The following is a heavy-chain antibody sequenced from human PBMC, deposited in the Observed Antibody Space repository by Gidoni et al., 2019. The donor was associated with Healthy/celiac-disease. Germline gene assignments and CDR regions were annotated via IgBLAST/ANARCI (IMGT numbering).Heavy chain of an antibody. D-gene: IGHD2-2*01. CDR2: ISYDGSNK. Sequence: QVQLVESGGGVVQPGRSLRLSCAASGFTFSSYAMHWVRQAPGKGLEWVAVISYDGSNKYYADSVKGRFTISRDNSKNTLYLQMNSLRAEDTAVYYCARDPLDIVVVPAVPTSSGGIFDYWGQGTLVTVSS. CDR1: GFTFSSYA. V-gene: IGHV3-30-3*01. J-gene: IGHJ4*02. CDR3: ARDPLDIVVVPAVPTSSGGIFDY.